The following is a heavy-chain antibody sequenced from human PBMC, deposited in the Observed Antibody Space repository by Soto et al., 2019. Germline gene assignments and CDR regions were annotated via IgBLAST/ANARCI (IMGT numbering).Heavy chain of an antibody. CDR2: ISGGGGDTT. CDR3: GAFDM. CDR1: GFTFSSYA. V-gene: IGHV3-23*01. Sequence: EVHLLESGGGLVQPGGSLTLSCAASGFTFSSYAMSWVRQAPGKGLEWVSAISGGGGDTTYYADSVKGRLIISKDNSKNTLYLQMSSLRAEDTAVIGKGAFDMWGQGTMVTVSS. J-gene: IGHJ3*02.